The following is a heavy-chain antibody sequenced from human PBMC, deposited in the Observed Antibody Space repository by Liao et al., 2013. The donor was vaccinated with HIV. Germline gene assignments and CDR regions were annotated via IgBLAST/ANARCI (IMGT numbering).Heavy chain of an antibody. V-gene: IGHV4-61*02. CDR3: ASRGFGDFDY. CDR2: IYTGGST. CDR1: GGSISNGTYY. D-gene: IGHD3-10*01. J-gene: IGHJ4*02. Sequence: QVQLQESGPGLVKPSQTLSLSCSVSGGSISNGTYYWTWIRQSAGKGLQWIGRIYTGGSTNYDPSLKSRITMSLDTSKNQISLKVTSVTAADTAVYFCASRGFGDFDYWGQGTLVTVSS.